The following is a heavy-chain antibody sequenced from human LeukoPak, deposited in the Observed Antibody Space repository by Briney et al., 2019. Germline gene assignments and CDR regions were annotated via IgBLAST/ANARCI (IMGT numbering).Heavy chain of an antibody. D-gene: IGHD3-22*01. CDR2: ISGSGGST. J-gene: IGHJ4*02. CDR3: ARGGSYYYDSSGYFGY. V-gene: IGHV3-23*01. Sequence: GGSLRLSCAASGFTFSSYAMSWVRQAPGKGLEWVSAISGSGGSTYYADSVKSRFTISRDNSKNTLYLQMNRLRAEDTAVYYCARGGSYYYDSSGYFGYWGQGTLVTVSS. CDR1: GFTFSSYA.